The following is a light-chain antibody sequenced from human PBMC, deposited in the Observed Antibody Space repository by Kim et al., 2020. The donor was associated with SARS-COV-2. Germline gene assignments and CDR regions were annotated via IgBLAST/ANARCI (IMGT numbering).Light chain of an antibody. V-gene: IGKV3-11*01. CDR3: QQRDSWPLT. Sequence: EIVLTQSPATLSLSPGERATLSCGASQSLSNSLAWYQQKPGQAPRLLMYDASNRATGIPPRFSGSGSGTDFTLTISSLEPEDFAVYYCQQRDSWPLTFGGGTKLEI. CDR2: DAS. J-gene: IGKJ4*01. CDR1: QSLSNS.